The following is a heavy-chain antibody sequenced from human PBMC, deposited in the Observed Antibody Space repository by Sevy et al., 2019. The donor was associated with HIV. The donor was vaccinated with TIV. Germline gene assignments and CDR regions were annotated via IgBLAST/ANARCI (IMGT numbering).Heavy chain of an antibody. D-gene: IGHD2-21*02. Sequence: ASVNVSCKASGGTFSTFLISWVRQAPGQGLEWMGGIRPIFGTVDYEQKFQARVTFTADESTSTAYMELSSLGPDDTAVYYCATRGDCGGDCSIYYFDYWGQGSLVTVSS. CDR3: ATRGDCGGDCSIYYFDY. J-gene: IGHJ4*02. CDR1: GGTFSTFL. V-gene: IGHV1-69*13. CDR2: IRPIFGTV.